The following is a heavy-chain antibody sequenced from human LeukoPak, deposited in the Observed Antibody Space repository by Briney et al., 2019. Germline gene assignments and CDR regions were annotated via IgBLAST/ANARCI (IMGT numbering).Heavy chain of an antibody. D-gene: IGHD6-13*01. Sequence: GGSLRLSCAASGFTFCSYGMHWVRQAPGKGLEGVAIISYDGSNKYYADSVKGRFTISRDNSKNTLYLQMNSLRAEDTAVYYCAKDRSSSWTFDYWGQETLVTVSS. V-gene: IGHV3-30*18. J-gene: IGHJ4*02. CDR1: GFTFCSYG. CDR2: ISYDGSNK. CDR3: AKDRSSSWTFDY.